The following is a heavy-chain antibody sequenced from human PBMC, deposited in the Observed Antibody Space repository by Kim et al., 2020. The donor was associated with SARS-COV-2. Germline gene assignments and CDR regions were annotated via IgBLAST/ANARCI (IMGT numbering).Heavy chain of an antibody. CDR1: GAPISSSSYY. J-gene: IGHJ4*01. Sequence: SETLSLTCTVSGAPISSSSYYWGWIRQPPGKGLEWTGSIYYSGRTHYNPSLKSRVTISVDTSKNQFSLKLSSVTAAATAVYYCARISSYYYDSSGTYYF. CDR2: IYYSGRT. CDR3: ARISSYYYDSSGTYYF. V-gene: IGHV4-39*01. D-gene: IGHD3-22*01.